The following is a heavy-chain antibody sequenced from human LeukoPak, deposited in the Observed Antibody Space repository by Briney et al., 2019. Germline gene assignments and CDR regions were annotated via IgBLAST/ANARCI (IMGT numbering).Heavy chain of an antibody. Sequence: GGSLRLSCAASGFTFSSYAMSWVRQAPGKGLEWVSAISGSGGSTYYADSVKGRFTISRDNAKNSLYLQMNSLRAEDTAVYYCARRGIAAAGYYYYYGMDVWGQGTTVTVSS. CDR2: ISGSGGST. V-gene: IGHV3-23*01. J-gene: IGHJ6*02. CDR3: ARRGIAAAGYYYYYGMDV. D-gene: IGHD6-13*01. CDR1: GFTFSSYA.